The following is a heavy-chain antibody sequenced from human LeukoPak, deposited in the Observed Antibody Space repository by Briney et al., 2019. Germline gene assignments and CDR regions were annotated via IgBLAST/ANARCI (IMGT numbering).Heavy chain of an antibody. Sequence: ASVKVSCKASGYTFTGYYMHWVRQAPGQGLEWMGWINPNSGGTNYAQKFQGRVTMTRDTSISTAYMELSRLRSDDTAMYYCARSGYDILTGYYYYYMDVWGKGTTVNVSS. J-gene: IGHJ6*03. CDR3: ARSGYDILTGYYYYYMDV. V-gene: IGHV1-2*02. D-gene: IGHD3-9*01. CDR1: GYTFTGYY. CDR2: INPNSGGT.